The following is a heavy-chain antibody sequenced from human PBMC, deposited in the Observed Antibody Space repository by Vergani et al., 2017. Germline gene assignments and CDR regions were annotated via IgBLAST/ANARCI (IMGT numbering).Heavy chain of an antibody. J-gene: IGHJ6*02. CDR3: ANSVIAGNVGVAYFGMDV. D-gene: IGHD2/OR15-2a*01. CDR1: GFTLSSYS. Sequence: EGQLVESGGGLVKPGGSLRLSCAASGFTLSSYSMNWVRQAPGKGLEWVSSISSSSNYIYYADSVKGRFTISRDKSQNTVNLQMNSLRTEDTAVYFCANSVIAGNVGVAYFGMDVWGRGTTVTVSS. V-gene: IGHV3-21*01. CDR2: ISSSSNYI.